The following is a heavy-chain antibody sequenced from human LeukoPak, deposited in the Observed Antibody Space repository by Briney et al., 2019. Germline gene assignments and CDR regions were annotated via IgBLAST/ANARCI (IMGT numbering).Heavy chain of an antibody. V-gene: IGHV3-15*01. J-gene: IGHJ4*02. CDR2: TKGKVYGATT. Sequence: GGSLRLSCEASGFTFSKYAMSWVRQAPGQGLEWIARTKGKVYGATTDYAAPVKGRFTISRDDSKNMVYLQMNSLKTEDTAIYYCLFGAENLDYWGQGTLVTVSS. CDR1: GFTFSKYA. CDR3: LFGAENLDY. D-gene: IGHD3-10*01.